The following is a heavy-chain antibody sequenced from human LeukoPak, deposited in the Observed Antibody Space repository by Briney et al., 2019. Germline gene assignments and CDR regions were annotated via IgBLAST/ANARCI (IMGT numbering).Heavy chain of an antibody. J-gene: IGHJ4*02. V-gene: IGHV3-23*01. Sequence: GGSLRLSCAASGFTFSSYAMSWVRQAPGKGLEWVSAISGSGGSTYYADSVKGRFTISRGNSKNTLYLQMNSLRAEDTAVCYCAKVDLGSTHYDFWSGIDYWGQGTLVTVSS. CDR2: ISGSGGST. CDR1: GFTFSSYA. D-gene: IGHD3-3*01. CDR3: AKVDLGSTHYDFWSGIDY.